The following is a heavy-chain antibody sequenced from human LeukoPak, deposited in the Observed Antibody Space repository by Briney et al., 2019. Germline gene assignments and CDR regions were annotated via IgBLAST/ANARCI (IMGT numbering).Heavy chain of an antibody. J-gene: IGHJ6*02. Sequence: SQTLSLTCTVSGGSISSGGYYWSWIRQHPGKGLEWIGYIYYSGSTYYNPSLKSRVTISVDTSKNQFSPKLSSVTAADTAVYYCAREGSSAYYYGMDVWGQGTTVTVSS. CDR3: AREGSSAYYYGMDV. V-gene: IGHV4-31*03. CDR2: IYYSGST. CDR1: GGSISSGGYY.